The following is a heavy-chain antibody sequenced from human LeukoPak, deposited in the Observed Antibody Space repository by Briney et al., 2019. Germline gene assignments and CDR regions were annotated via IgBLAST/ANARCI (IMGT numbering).Heavy chain of an antibody. CDR1: GGSFSDYY. V-gene: IGHV4-34*01. Sequence: SETMSLTCAVYGGSFSDYYWTWIRQAPGKGLEWIGEINHSGSTNYNPSLKSRITISVDMSKNQFSLKLKFVTAADTAVYYCARAGWFGQLYGPLDYWGQGTLVTVSP. J-gene: IGHJ4*02. CDR2: INHSGST. D-gene: IGHD3-10*01. CDR3: ARAGWFGQLYGPLDY.